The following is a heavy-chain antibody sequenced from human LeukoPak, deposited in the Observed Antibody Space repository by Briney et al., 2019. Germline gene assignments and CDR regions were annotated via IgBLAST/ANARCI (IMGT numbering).Heavy chain of an antibody. V-gene: IGHV3-48*01. CDR3: ARWRVAAAVTPENYFDY. CDR1: GFTFSSYS. J-gene: IGHJ4*02. D-gene: IGHD6-13*01. Sequence: PGGSLRLSCAASGFTFSSYSMNWVRQAPGKGLEWVSYISSSSSTIYYADSVKGRFTISRDNAKNSLYLQMNSLRAEDTAVYYCARWRVAAAVTPENYFDYWGQGTLVTVSS. CDR2: ISSSSSTI.